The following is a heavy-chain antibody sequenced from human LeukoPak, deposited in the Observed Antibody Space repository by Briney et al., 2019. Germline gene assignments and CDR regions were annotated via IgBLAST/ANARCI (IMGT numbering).Heavy chain of an antibody. CDR3: ARVVDSSGWYGSFWFDP. V-gene: IGHV3-53*01. Sequence: GGSLRLSCAASGFTVSSNYMSWVRQAPGKGLEWVSVIYSGGSTYYADSVKGRFTISRDNSKNTLYLQMNSLRAEDTAVYYCARVVDSSGWYGSFWFDPWGQGTLVTVSS. J-gene: IGHJ5*02. D-gene: IGHD6-19*01. CDR2: IYSGGST. CDR1: GFTVSSNY.